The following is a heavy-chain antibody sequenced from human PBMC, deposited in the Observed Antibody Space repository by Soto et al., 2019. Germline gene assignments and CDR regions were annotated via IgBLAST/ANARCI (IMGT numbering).Heavy chain of an antibody. V-gene: IGHV3-23*01. Sequence: GGSLRLSCAASGFTFSSYAMSWVRQAPGKGLEWVPAISGSGGSTYYADSVKGRFTISRDNSKNTLYLQMNSLRAEDTAVYYCAKVSYYYGSGSYYNSYYYSGMDVWGQGTTVPVSS. CDR1: GFTFSSYA. CDR2: ISGSGGST. CDR3: AKVSYYYGSGSYYNSYYYSGMDV. D-gene: IGHD3-10*01. J-gene: IGHJ6*02.